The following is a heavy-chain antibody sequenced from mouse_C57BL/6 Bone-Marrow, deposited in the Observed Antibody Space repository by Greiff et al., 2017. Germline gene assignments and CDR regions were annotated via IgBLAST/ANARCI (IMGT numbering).Heavy chain of an antibody. V-gene: IGHV10-1*01. CDR3: VRGELTTVVAPDYAMDY. Sequence: EVHLVESGGGLVQPKGSLKLSCAASGFSFNTYAMNWVRQAPGKGLEWVARIRSKSNNYATYYADSVKDRFTISRDDSESMLYLQMNNLKTEDTAMYYCVRGELTTVVAPDYAMDYWGQGTSVTVSS. CDR2: IRSKSNNYAT. J-gene: IGHJ4*01. CDR1: GFSFNTYA. D-gene: IGHD1-1*01.